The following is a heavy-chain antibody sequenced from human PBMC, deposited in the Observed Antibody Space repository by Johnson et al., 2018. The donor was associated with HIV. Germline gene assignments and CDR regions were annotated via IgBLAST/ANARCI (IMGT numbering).Heavy chain of an antibody. CDR2: ISYDGSNK. V-gene: IGHV3-30*04. J-gene: IGHJ3*02. CDR1: GFTFSSYA. Sequence: QVQLVESGGGVVQPGRSLRLSCAASGFTFSSYAMHWVRQAPGKGLEWVAVISYDGSNKYYADSVKGRFSISRDNSKNTLYLQVNSLRPEDTAVYYCATERQAALDIWGQGTMVSVSS. CDR3: ATERQAALDI. D-gene: IGHD1-1*01.